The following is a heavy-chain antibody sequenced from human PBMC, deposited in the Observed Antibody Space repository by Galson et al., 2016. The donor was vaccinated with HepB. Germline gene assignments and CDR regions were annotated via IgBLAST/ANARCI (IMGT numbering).Heavy chain of an antibody. D-gene: IGHD1-26*01. Sequence: SLRLSCAASGFTLSSYWMTWVRQAPGKGLEWVANIRPDGGETFYVDSVKGRFTISRDNAKNSLYLHMNSLRAEDAAVYYCATEWERQDSFDYWGQGTLVTVSS. CDR2: IRPDGGET. CDR1: GFTLSSYW. V-gene: IGHV3-7*05. CDR3: ATEWERQDSFDY. J-gene: IGHJ4*02.